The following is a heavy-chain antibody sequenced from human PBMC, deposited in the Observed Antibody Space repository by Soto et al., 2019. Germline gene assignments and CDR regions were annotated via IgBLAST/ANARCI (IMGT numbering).Heavy chain of an antibody. CDR2: INAGSGKT. Sequence: QVQVVQSGAEVKKPGASVRVSCKATGYTFTDYAVHWVRQAPGQRLEWMGLINAGSGKTIYSQKFQGRVTVTRDTSASTAYMELSSLTSEDTAVYYCARGVHLPPRTDSWGQGTLVTVSS. CDR3: ARGVHLPPRTDS. V-gene: IGHV1-3*01. CDR1: GYTFTDYA. J-gene: IGHJ4*02. D-gene: IGHD1-1*01.